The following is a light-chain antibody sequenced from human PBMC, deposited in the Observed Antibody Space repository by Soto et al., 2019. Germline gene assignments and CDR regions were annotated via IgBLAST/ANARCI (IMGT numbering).Light chain of an antibody. V-gene: IGKV1-39*01. CDR1: DSIAGY. CDR3: QRTYNAPFT. CDR2: AAS. J-gene: IGKJ3*01. Sequence: DIQMTQSPSSLSAFVGDTVTINCRATDSIAGYLNWYQQKPGQAPRVLITAASTLESGVPSRFSGSGYGTDFTRTINNLQPEDFATYYCQRTYNAPFTLGPGTKVSIK.